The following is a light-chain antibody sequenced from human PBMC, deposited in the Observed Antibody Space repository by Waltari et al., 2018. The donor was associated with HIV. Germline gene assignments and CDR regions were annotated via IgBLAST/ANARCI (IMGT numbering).Light chain of an antibody. V-gene: IGLV2-14*01. Sequence: QSAPTQPAAVSASSGRSITISCTGADFDLHGCNYVSWFQHHPGNAPKFIIYEVSNRPSGVSYRFSGSKSGNTASLTISGLQPEDEAEYFCISYISSSTPVFGGGTKLTVL. CDR3: ISYISSSTPV. J-gene: IGLJ3*02. CDR1: DFDLHGCNY. CDR2: EVS.